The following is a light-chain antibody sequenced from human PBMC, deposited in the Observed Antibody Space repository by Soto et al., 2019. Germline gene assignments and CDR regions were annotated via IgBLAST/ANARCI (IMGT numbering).Light chain of an antibody. V-gene: IGKV3-20*01. CDR3: QQYGTSWWT. CDR2: GAS. CDR1: QSVSNNY. Sequence: EIVLTQSPGTLSLSPGERATLSCRASQSVSNNYLAWYKQKPGQAPRLLIYGASSRATGIPDRFRGSGSGTDFSLTISRLEPEDFAVYYCQQYGTSWWTFGQGTRWISN. J-gene: IGKJ1*01.